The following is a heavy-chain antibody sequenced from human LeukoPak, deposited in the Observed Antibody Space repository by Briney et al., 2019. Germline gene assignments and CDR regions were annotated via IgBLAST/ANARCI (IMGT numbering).Heavy chain of an antibody. D-gene: IGHD3-22*01. CDR3: ARDSYYDSSGYSPLDY. J-gene: IGHJ4*02. CDR1: GGSISSGGYY. V-gene: IGHV4-31*03. CDR2: IYYSGST. Sequence: SSETLSLTCTVSGGSISSGGYYWSWIRQHPGKGLEWIGYIYYSGSTYYNPSLKSRVTISVGTSKNQFSLKLSSVTAADTAVYYCARDSYYDSSGYSPLDYWGQGTLVTVSS.